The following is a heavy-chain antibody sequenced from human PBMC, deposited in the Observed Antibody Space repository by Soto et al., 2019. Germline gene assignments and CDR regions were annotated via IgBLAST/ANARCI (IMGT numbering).Heavy chain of an antibody. CDR1: GYSFTSYW. Sequence: GESLKISCKGSGYSFTSYWIGWVRQMPGKGLEWMGIIYPGDSDTRYSPSFQGQVTISADKSISTAYLQWSSLKASDTAMYYCARETAVAGPTCYYYYVMDFWGQGTTVTVSS. CDR2: IYPGDSDT. CDR3: ARETAVAGPTCYYYYVMDF. J-gene: IGHJ6*02. V-gene: IGHV5-51*01. D-gene: IGHD6-19*01.